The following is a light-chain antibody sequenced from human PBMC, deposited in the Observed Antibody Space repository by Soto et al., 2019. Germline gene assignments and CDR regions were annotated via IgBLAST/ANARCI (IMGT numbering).Light chain of an antibody. CDR1: QGISSY. CDR3: QQCYMGWT. CDR2: AAS. Sequence: VIWMTQSPSLLSASTGDRVTISCRMSQGISSYLAWYQQKPGKAPKLLIYAASTLQSGVPSRFSGSGSGTEFTSSITSLQPEDFGTYYCQQCYMGWTFGQGTKVDIK. V-gene: IGKV1D-8*03. J-gene: IGKJ1*01.